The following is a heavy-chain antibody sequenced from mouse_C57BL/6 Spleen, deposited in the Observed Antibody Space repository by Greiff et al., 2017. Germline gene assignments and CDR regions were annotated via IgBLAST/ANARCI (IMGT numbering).Heavy chain of an antibody. J-gene: IGHJ1*03. CDR3: ARSIYYYGSSGYFDV. CDR1: GYTFTSYW. D-gene: IGHD1-1*01. Sequence: QVQLQQPGAELVKPGASVKMSCKASGYTFTSYWITWVKQRPGQGLEWIGDIYPGSGSTNSNEKFKSKATLTVDTSSSTAYMQLSSLTSEDSAVYYCARSIYYYGSSGYFDVWGTGTTVTVSS. V-gene: IGHV1-55*01. CDR2: IYPGSGST.